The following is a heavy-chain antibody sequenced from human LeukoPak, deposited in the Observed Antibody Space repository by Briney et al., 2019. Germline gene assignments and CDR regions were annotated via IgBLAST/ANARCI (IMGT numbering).Heavy chain of an antibody. Sequence: ASVKVSCKASGYTFTSYDINWVRQAPGQGLEWMGWMNPNSGNTGYAQKFQGRVTMTRNTSISTAYMELSSLRSEDTAVYYCARAALASCPAGYWGQGTLVTV. V-gene: IGHV1-8*01. J-gene: IGHJ4*02. CDR2: MNPNSGNT. CDR1: GYTFTSYD. CDR3: ARAALASCPAGY.